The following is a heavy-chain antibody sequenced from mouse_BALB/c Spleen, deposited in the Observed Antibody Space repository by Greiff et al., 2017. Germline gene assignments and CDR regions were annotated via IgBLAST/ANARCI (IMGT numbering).Heavy chain of an antibody. V-gene: IGHV7-3*02. J-gene: IGHJ2*01. CDR2: IRNKANGYTT. CDR3: ARGVYYGYPDCFDY. CDR1: GFTFTDYY. Sequence: VQLKESGGGLVQPGGSLRLSCATSGFTFTDYYMSWVRQPPGKALEWLGFIRNKANGYTTEYSASVKGRFTISRDNSQSILYLQMNTLRAEDSATYYCARGVYYGYPDCFDYWGQGTTLTVSS. D-gene: IGHD2-2*01.